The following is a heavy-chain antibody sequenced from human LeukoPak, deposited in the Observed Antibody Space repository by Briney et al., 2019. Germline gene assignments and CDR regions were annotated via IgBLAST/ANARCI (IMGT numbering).Heavy chain of an antibody. D-gene: IGHD6-19*01. V-gene: IGHV4-38-2*02. CDR2: IYHSGST. Sequence: NASETLSLTCTVSGYSISSGYYWGWIRQPPGKGLEWIGSIYHSGSTYYNPSLKSRVAISVDTSKNQFSLQLSSVTAADTAVYYCASPAVAGSGYYYYYMGVWGKGTTVTVSS. CDR1: GYSISSGYY. J-gene: IGHJ6*03. CDR3: ASPAVAGSGYYYYYMGV.